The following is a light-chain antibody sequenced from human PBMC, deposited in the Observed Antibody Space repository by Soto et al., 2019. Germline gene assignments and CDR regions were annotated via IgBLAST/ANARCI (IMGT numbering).Light chain of an antibody. CDR1: SSDVGGYNY. J-gene: IGLJ1*01. CDR3: SSYTSSSLHV. V-gene: IGLV2-14*03. CDR2: DVS. Sequence: QSVLTQPASVSGSPGQSITISCTGTSSDVGGYNYVSWYQQHPGKAPKLMIYDVSNRPSGVSNRFSGSKSGNTASLTISGLQAEDEADYYCSSYTSSSLHVFGTGNKLTVL.